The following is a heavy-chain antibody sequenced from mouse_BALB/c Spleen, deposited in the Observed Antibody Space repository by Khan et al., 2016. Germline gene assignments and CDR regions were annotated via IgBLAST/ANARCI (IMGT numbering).Heavy chain of an antibody. CDR3: ARAWYSMDY. CDR1: GYTFSNYW. V-gene: IGHV1-9*01. CDR2: ILPGNANS. Sequence: QVQLQQSGAELMKPGASVKISCKATGYTFSNYWIEWVKQRPGHGLEWIGDILPGNANSNYNENLKGKATLTADTSSNTAYMQLGSLTSEDSAVYYCARAWYSMDYWGQGTSVTVSS. J-gene: IGHJ4*01.